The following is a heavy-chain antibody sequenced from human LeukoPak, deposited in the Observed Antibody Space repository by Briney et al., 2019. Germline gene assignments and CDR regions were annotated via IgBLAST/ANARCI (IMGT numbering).Heavy chain of an antibody. Sequence: SETLSLTCTVSGVSISSYYWSWIRQPPGKGLEWIGYIYYSGSTNYNPSLKSRVTISVDTSKNQFSLKLSSVTAADTAVYYCARGGSYLGHCDYWGQGTLVTVSS. V-gene: IGHV4-59*01. CDR1: GVSISSYY. CDR3: ARGGSYLGHCDY. J-gene: IGHJ4*02. D-gene: IGHD1-26*01. CDR2: IYYSGST.